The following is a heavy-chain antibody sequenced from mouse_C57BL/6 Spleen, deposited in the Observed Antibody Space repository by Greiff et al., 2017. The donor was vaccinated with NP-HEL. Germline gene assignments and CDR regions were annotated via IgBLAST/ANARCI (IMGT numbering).Heavy chain of an antibody. CDR2: ISSGSSTI. J-gene: IGHJ3*01. CDR1: GFTFSDYG. V-gene: IGHV5-17*01. D-gene: IGHD4-1*01. Sequence: EVKVVESGGGLVKPGGSLKLSCAASGFTFSDYGMHWVRQAPEKGLEWVAYISSGSSTIYYADTVKGRFTISRDNAKSTLFLQMTSLRSEDTAMYYCARMGRAYWGQGTLVTVSA. CDR3: ARMGRAY.